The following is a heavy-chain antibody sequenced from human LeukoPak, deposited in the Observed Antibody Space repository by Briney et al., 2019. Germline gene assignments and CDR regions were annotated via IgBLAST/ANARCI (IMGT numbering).Heavy chain of an antibody. Sequence: ASVKVSCKASGYTFTGYYMHWVRQAPGQGLEWMGWINPNSGGTNYAQKFQGRVTMTRDTSISTAYMELSRLRSDDTAVYYCARISAGRYGMDVWGQGTTVTVSS. CDR1: GYTFTGYY. J-gene: IGHJ6*02. CDR3: ARISAGRYGMDV. CDR2: INPNSGGT. V-gene: IGHV1-2*02. D-gene: IGHD6-6*01.